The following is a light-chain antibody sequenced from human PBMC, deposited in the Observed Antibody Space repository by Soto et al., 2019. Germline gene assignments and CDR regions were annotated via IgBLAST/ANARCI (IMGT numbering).Light chain of an antibody. CDR1: QSISSW. V-gene: IGKV1-5*01. CDR3: QQYNSYGLT. Sequence: DILMTQSPSTLSASVGDRVTITCRASQSISSWLAWYQQKPGKAPKLLIYDASSLESGVPSRFSGSGSGTEFTLTISSLQPDDFATYYCQQYNSYGLTFGGGTKVEIK. J-gene: IGKJ4*01. CDR2: DAS.